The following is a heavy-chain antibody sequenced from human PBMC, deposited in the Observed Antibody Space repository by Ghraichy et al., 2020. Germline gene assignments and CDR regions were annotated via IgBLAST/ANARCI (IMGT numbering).Heavy chain of an antibody. CDR2: IKQDGSEK. J-gene: IGHJ5*02. V-gene: IGHV3-7*01. Sequence: GGSLRLSCAASGFTFSSYWMSWVRQAPGKGLEWVANIKQDGSEKYYVDSVKGRFTISRDNAKNSLYLQMNSLRAEDTAVYYCARVHGSWSFGWFDPWGQGTLVTVSS. CDR3: ARVHGSWSFGWFDP. D-gene: IGHD6-13*01. CDR1: GFTFSSYW.